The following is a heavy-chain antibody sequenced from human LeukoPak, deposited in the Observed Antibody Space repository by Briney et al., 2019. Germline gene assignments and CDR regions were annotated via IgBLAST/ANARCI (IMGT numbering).Heavy chain of an antibody. CDR2: IIPIFGTA. CDR3: ARGFELITFGGAIGKLNWFDS. Sequence: SVKVSCKASGGTFSSYAISWVRQAPGQGLEWMGGIIPIFGTANYAQKFQGRVTITADESTSTAYMELSSLRSEDTAVYYCARGFELITFGGAIGKLNWFDSWGQGTLVTVPS. D-gene: IGHD3-16*02. V-gene: IGHV1-69*13. CDR1: GGTFSSYA. J-gene: IGHJ5*01.